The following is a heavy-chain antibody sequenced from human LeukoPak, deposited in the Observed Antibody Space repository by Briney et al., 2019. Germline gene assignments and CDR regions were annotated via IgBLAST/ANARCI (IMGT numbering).Heavy chain of an antibody. Sequence: ASVKVSCKASGYTFTSYYMHWVRQAPGQGLEWMGIINPSGGSTSYAQKFQGRVTMTRDTSTSTVYMELSSLRSEDTSVYYCTRVPGIQRTIDTIFGVDWFDPWGQGTLVTVSS. CDR1: GYTFTSYY. CDR2: INPSGGST. D-gene: IGHD3-3*01. J-gene: IGHJ5*02. V-gene: IGHV1-46*01. CDR3: TRVPGIQRTIDTIFGVDWFDP.